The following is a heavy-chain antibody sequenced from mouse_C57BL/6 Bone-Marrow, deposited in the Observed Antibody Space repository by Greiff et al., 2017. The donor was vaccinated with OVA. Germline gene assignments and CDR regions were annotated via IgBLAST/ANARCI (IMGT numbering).Heavy chain of an antibody. V-gene: IGHV1-31*01. CDR3: ARGPSNAWFAY. D-gene: IGHD2-10*02. J-gene: IGHJ3*01. CDR1: GYSFTGYY. CDR2: IYPYNGVS. Sequence: EVKLLESGPELVKPGASVKISCKDSGYSFTGYYMHWVKQSHGNILDWIGYIYPYNGVSSYNQKFKGKATLTVDKSSSTAYMELRSLTSEDSAVYYCARGPSNAWFAYWGQGTLVTVSA.